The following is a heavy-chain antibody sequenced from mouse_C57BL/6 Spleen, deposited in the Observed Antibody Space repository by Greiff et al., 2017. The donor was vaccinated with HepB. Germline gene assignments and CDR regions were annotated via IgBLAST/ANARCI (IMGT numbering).Heavy chain of an antibody. CDR2: IYPGSGST. D-gene: IGHD2-3*01. Sequence: VQLQQPGAELVKPGASVKMSCKASGYTFTSYWITWVKQRPGQGLEWIGDIYPGSGSTNYNEKFKSKATLTVDTSSSTAYMQFSSLTSEDSAIYYCARGYDDYAMDYWGQGTSVTVSS. V-gene: IGHV1-55*01. J-gene: IGHJ4*01. CDR1: GYTFTSYW. CDR3: ARGYDDYAMDY.